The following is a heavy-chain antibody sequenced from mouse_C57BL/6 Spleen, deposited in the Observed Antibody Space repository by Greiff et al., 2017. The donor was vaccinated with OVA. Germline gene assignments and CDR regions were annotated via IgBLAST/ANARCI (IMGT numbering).Heavy chain of an antibody. CDR2: IYPRSGNT. V-gene: IGHV1-81*01. D-gene: IGHD2-3*01. CDR1: GYTFTSYG. J-gene: IGHJ1*03. CDR3: ARGNDGNWYFDV. Sequence: VQLQQSGAELARPGASVKLSCKASGYTFTSYGISWVKQRTGQGLEWIGEIYPRSGNTYYNEKFKGKATLTADKSSSTAYMELRSLTSEDSAVYFCARGNDGNWYFDVWGTGTTVTGSS.